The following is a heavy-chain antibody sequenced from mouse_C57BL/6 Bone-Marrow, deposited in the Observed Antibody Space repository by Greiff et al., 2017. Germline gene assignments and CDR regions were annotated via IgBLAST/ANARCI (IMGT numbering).Heavy chain of an antibody. CDR2: IDPSDSYT. Sequence: QVQLQQSGAELVKPGASVKLSCKASGYTFTSYWMQWVKQRPGQGLEWIGEIDPSDSYTNYNQKFKGKATLTVDTSSSTAYMQLSSLTSEDSAVYYCAREGDLSWFAYWGQGTLVTVSA. V-gene: IGHV1-50*01. D-gene: IGHD3-3*01. J-gene: IGHJ3*01. CDR1: GYTFTSYW. CDR3: AREGDLSWFAY.